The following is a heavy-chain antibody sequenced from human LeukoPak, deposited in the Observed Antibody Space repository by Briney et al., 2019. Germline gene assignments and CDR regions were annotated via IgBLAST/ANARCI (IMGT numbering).Heavy chain of an antibody. V-gene: IGHV4-30-4*01. CDR1: GGSISSGDYY. D-gene: IGHD5-12*01. J-gene: IGHJ4*02. CDR2: IYYSGST. CDR3: ARDPFRVATTEGLDYFDY. Sequence: SETLSLTCTVSGGSISSGDYYWSWIRQPPGEGLEWIGYIYYSGSTYYNPSLKSRVTISVDTSKNQFSLKLSSVTAADTAVYYCARDPFRVATTEGLDYFDYWGQGTLVTVSS.